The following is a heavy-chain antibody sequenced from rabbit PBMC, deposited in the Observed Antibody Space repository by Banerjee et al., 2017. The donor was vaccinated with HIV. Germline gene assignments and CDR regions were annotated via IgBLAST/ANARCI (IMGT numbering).Heavy chain of an antibody. D-gene: IGHD6-1*01. J-gene: IGHJ3*01. CDR3: ASGNAYADYAYDV. CDR1: GFDFSSYYM. V-gene: IGHV1S45*01. Sequence: QEQLKESGGGLVQPGGSLKLSCKASGFDFSSYYMSWVRQAPGKGLEWIACIYTGDGNTYYASWAKGRFTISKTSSTTVTLQMTSLTAADTATYFCASGNAYADYAYDVWGQGTLVTVS. CDR2: IYTGDGNT.